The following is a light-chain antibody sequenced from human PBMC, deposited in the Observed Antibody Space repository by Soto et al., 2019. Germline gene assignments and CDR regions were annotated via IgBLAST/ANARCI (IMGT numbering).Light chain of an antibody. CDR2: VAA. CDR3: QQYGSSPLT. V-gene: IGKV3-20*01. Sequence: EIALTQSPGTLSLSPGERATLSCRASQSVSSSYLAWYQQKPGQAPRLLIYVAASRATGIPDRFSGSGSGTDFTLTISRLEPEDFAVYYYQQYGSSPLTFGGGTKVEI. CDR1: QSVSSSY. J-gene: IGKJ4*01.